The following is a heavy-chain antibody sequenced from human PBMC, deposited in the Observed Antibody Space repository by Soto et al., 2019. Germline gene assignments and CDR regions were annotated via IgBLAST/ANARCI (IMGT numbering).Heavy chain of an antibody. CDR2: IRSKANSYAT. CDR1: GVTFSGSA. Sequence: EVQLVESGGGLVQPGGSLKLSCAASGVTFSGSAMHWVRQASGKGLEWVGRIRSKANSYATAYAASVKGRFTISRDDTKNTAYLQMNSLKAEDTAVYYCTTDCSSTSCSIPNYYYYYYMDVWGKGTTVTVSS. V-gene: IGHV3-73*01. CDR3: TTDCSSTSCSIPNYYYYYYMDV. J-gene: IGHJ6*03. D-gene: IGHD2-2*01.